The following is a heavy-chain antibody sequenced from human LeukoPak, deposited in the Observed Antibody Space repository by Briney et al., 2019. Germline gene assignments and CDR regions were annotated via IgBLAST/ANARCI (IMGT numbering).Heavy chain of an antibody. CDR3: AKALGPTYSYGLDC. D-gene: IGHD5-18*01. CDR2: ISGGGGST. CDR1: GFTFCIYA. V-gene: IGHV3-23*01. J-gene: IGHJ4*02. Sequence: GGSLRLSRAASGFTFCIYAMTCVRLAPGEGREGGSAISGGGGSTFYADSVKGRFTISRDNSKNPLYLQVNSLRAEDTALYYCAKALGPTYSYGLDCWGQGTLVTVSS.